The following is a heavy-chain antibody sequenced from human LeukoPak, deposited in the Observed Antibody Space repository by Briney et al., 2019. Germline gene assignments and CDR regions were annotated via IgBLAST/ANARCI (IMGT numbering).Heavy chain of an antibody. Sequence: GGSLRLSCAASGFTFSSYAMSWVRQAPGKGLEWVSVISDSGVSPHYADSVKGRFTISRDNSKNMLYLQMNSLRDEDTAVYYCAKGLYYYDSSVSDYWGQGTLVTVSS. CDR3: AKGLYYYDSSVSDY. V-gene: IGHV3-23*01. CDR2: ISDSGVSP. D-gene: IGHD3-22*01. CDR1: GFTFSSYA. J-gene: IGHJ4*02.